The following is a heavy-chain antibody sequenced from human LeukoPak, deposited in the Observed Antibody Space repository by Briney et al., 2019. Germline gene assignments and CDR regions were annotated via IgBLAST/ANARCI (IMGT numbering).Heavy chain of an antibody. D-gene: IGHD6-13*01. CDR1: GGSISSGGYY. CDR3: ARHGLIAAGLFDY. Sequence: PSETLSLTCTVSGGSISSGGYYWSWIRQPPGKGLEWIGYIYHSGSTYYNPSLKSRVTISVDTSKNQFSLKLSSVTAADTAVYYCARHGLIAAGLFDYWGQGTLVTVSS. V-gene: IGHV4-30-2*01. J-gene: IGHJ4*02. CDR2: IYHSGST.